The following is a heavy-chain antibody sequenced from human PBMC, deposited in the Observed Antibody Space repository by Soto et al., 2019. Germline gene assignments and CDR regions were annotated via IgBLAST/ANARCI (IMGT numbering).Heavy chain of an antibody. D-gene: IGHD6-6*01. CDR1: GFTFSDHG. CDR3: AKDRTIASRNFDS. J-gene: IGHJ4*02. CDR2: ISGSVGST. V-gene: IGHV3-23*01. Sequence: GGSLRLSCTASGFTFSDHGMHWVRQAPGKGLEWVSSISGSVGSTFYADSVRGRFTISRDNSMNTLYLQMNSLRAEDTAVYYCAKDRTIASRNFDSWGQGALVTVSS.